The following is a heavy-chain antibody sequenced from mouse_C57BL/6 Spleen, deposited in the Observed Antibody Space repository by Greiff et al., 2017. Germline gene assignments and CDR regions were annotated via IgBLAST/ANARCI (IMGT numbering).Heavy chain of an antibody. CDR3: ARYYGSSYDY. J-gene: IGHJ3*01. V-gene: IGHV1-69*01. CDR1: GYTFTSYW. D-gene: IGHD1-1*01. CDR2: IDPSDSYS. Sequence: QVQLQQSGAELVMPGASVKLSCKASGYTFTSYWMHWVKQRPGQGLEWIGEIDPSDSYSNYNQKFKGKSTLTVDKSSSTAYMQLSSLTSEDSAVYYCARYYGSSYDYGGQGTLVTVSA.